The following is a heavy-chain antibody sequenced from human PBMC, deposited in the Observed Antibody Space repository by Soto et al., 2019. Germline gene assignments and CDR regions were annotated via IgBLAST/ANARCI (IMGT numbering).Heavy chain of an antibody. V-gene: IGHV4-31*03. J-gene: IGHJ6*02. CDR3: ARHNYDGSGYYYYYYGMDV. D-gene: IGHD3-22*01. CDR1: GASISSGGYY. Sequence: SETLSLTCTVSGASISSGGYYWSWIRQHPGKGLEWIGYIYYSGSTYYNPSLKSRVTISVDTSKNQFSLKLSSVTAADTAVYYCARHNYDGSGYYYYYYGMDVWGQGTTVTVS. CDR2: IYYSGST.